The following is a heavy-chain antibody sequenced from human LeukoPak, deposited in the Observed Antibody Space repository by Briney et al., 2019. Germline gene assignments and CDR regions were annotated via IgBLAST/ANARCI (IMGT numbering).Heavy chain of an antibody. V-gene: IGHV3-7*03. D-gene: IGHD1-26*01. CDR3: ARPKSGSYYATFDY. Sequence: GGSLRLSCAASGFTFSNYWMSWVRQTPGKGLEWVANIKQDGRERYYVDSVKGRFTISRDNAKNSLYLQMSSLRAEDTAVYYCARPKSGSYYATFDYWGQGTLVTVSS. CDR2: IKQDGRER. CDR1: GFTFSNYW. J-gene: IGHJ4*02.